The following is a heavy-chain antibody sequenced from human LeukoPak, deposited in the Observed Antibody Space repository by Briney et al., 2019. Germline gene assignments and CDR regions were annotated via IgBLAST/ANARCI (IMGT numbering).Heavy chain of an antibody. J-gene: IGHJ5*02. CDR3: AKDIVATITNWFDP. CDR2: ISSSGSTI. V-gene: IGHV3-11*01. CDR1: GFTFSDYY. Sequence: GGSLRLSCAASGFTFSDYYMSWIRQAPGKGLEWVSYISSSGSTIYYADSVKGRFTISRDNAKNSLYLQMNSLRAEDTALYYCAKDIVATITNWFDPWGQGTLVTVSS. D-gene: IGHD5-12*01.